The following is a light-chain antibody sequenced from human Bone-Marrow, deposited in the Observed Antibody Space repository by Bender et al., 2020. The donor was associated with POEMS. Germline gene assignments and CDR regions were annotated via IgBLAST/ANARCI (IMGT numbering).Light chain of an antibody. Sequence: SYVLTQPPSLSVAPGQTTRLTCDGSNIGSKSVHWYQQKTGQAPVLVVYDDSGRRSGIPERFSGSNSGNTASLTISGLQAEDEAEYYCCLYTSRSTFVFGTGTKVTVL. CDR2: DDS. V-gene: IGLV3-21*02. CDR3: CLYTSRSTFV. CDR1: NIGSKS. J-gene: IGLJ1*01.